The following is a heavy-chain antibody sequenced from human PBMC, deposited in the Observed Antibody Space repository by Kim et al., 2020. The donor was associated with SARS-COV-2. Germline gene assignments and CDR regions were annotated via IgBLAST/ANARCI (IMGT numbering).Heavy chain of an antibody. J-gene: IGHJ5*02. Sequence: ASVKVSCKASGYTFTSYYMHWVRQAPGQGLEWMGIINPSGGSTSYAQKFQGRVTMTRDTSTSTVYMELSSLRSEDTAVYYCARGSFVVVAATHNKWFDPWGQGTLVTVSS. CDR3: ARGSFVVVAATHNKWFDP. CDR1: GYTFTSYY. D-gene: IGHD2-15*01. CDR2: INPSGGST. V-gene: IGHV1-46*01.